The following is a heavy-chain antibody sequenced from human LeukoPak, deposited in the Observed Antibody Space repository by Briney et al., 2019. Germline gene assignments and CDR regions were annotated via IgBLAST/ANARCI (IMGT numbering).Heavy chain of an antibody. J-gene: IGHJ4*02. CDR1: GFTFGDYA. CDR3: TRFPGYCSGGSCFKFDY. Sequence: GGSLRLSCTASGFTFGDYAMSWFRQAPGKGLEWVGFIRSKAYGGTTEYAASVKGRFTISRDDSKSIAYLQMNSLKTEDTAVYYCTRFPGYCSGGSCFKFDYWGQGTWSPSPQ. V-gene: IGHV3-49*03. D-gene: IGHD2-15*01. CDR2: IRSKAYGGTT.